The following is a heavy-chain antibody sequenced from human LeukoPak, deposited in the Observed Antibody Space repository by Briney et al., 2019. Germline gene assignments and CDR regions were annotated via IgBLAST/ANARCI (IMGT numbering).Heavy chain of an antibody. V-gene: IGHV3-21*01. CDR2: ISSTSTFI. J-gene: IGHJ6*03. Sequence: GGSLRLSCAVSGFTFSNAWMSWVRQAPGKGLEWVASISSTSTFIYSADSVKGRFTISRDTAKNSLFLQMNSLRAEDTAIYYCARDYFDSSDYPQTYYYYYMDVWGKGTTVTVSS. CDR1: GFTFSNAW. CDR3: ARDYFDSSDYPQTYYYYYMDV. D-gene: IGHD3-22*01.